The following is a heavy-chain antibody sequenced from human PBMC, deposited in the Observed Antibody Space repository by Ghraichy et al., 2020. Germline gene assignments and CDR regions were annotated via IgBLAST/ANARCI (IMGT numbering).Heavy chain of an antibody. CDR1: GGSISSYY. V-gene: IGHV4-59*01. CDR2: IYYSGST. Sequence: SETLSLTCTVSGGSISSYYWSWIRQPPGKGLEWIGYIYYSGSTNYNPSLKSRVTISVDTSKNQFSLKLSSVTAADTAVYYCAWYYYDSIVPEVGYFDYWGQGTLVTVSS. D-gene: IGHD3-22*01. CDR3: AWYYYDSIVPEVGYFDY. J-gene: IGHJ4*02.